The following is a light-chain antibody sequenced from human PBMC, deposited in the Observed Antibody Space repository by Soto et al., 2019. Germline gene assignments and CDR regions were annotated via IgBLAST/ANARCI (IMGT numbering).Light chain of an antibody. CDR3: NSYTSTSARL. V-gene: IGLV2-14*01. J-gene: IGLJ1*01. Sequence: QSALTQPASVSGSPGQSITISCTGTSSDVGAYNFVSWYQHRPGRAPKLIIYEVTNRPSGVSNRFSGSKSGNTASLRISDLQSEDEADYYCNSYTSTSARLFGTGTKLTV. CDR1: SSDVGAYNF. CDR2: EVT.